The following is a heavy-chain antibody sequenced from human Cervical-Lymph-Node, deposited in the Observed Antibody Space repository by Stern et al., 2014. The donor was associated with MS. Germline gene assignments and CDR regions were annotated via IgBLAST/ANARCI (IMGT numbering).Heavy chain of an antibody. V-gene: IGHV1-46*03. CDR2: VNPTDGRT. CDR3: ANPLPYAN. D-gene: IGHD4-17*01. J-gene: IGHJ1*01. Sequence: QMQLVQSGAEVKKPGASVSCKASGDTFASYPIHWLRQAPGQGPVWMGIVNPTDGRTTYAQTFQGRVTMTRDTSTRTVYMELSSLRAEDTAMYFCANPLPYANWGQGTRVTVSS. CDR1: GDTFASYP.